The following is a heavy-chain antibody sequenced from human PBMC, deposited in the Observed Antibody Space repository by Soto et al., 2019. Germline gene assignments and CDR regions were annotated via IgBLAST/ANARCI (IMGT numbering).Heavy chain of an antibody. V-gene: IGHV4-31*03. CDR2: IYYNGTT. D-gene: IGHD3-22*01. J-gene: IGHJ5*02. Sequence: SETLSLTCTVSGGSISSPNFYWSWIRQHPGKGLEWIGHIYYNGTTYYNPTLKSRVSISVDTSKNQFSLKLSSVTAADTAFYYCARLGGYYQSLDTWGLGTLVTVSS. CDR1: GGSISSPNFY. CDR3: ARLGGYYQSLDT.